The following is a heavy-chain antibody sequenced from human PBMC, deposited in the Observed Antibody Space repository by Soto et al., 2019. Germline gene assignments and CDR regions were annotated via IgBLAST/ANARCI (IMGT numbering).Heavy chain of an antibody. V-gene: IGHV3-53*01. J-gene: IGHJ4*02. Sequence: GGSLRLSCAASGFTVSSNYMSWVRQAPGKGLEWVSVIYSGGSTYYADSVKGRFTISRDNSKNTLYLQMNSLRAEDTAVYYCAREQSWEDPGDSSSWYYFDYWGQGTLVTVSS. D-gene: IGHD6-13*01. CDR1: GFTVSSNY. CDR2: IYSGGST. CDR3: AREQSWEDPGDSSSWYYFDY.